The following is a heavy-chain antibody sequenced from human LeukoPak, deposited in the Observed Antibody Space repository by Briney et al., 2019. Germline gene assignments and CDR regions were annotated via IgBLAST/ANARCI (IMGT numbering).Heavy chain of an antibody. CDR3: ARARYSYGTDY. D-gene: IGHD5-18*01. CDR2: IYYSGST. Sequence: PSETLSLTCTVSGGSISSYYWSWIRQPPGKGLEWIGYIYYSGSTNYNPSLKSRVTISVDTSKNQFSLKLSSVTAADTVVYYCARARYSYGTDYWGQGTLVTVSS. V-gene: IGHV4-59*01. CDR1: GGSISSYY. J-gene: IGHJ4*02.